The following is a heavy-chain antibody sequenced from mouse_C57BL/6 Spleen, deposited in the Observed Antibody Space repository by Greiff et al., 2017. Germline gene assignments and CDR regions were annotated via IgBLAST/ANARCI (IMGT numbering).Heavy chain of an antibody. V-gene: IGHV1-82*01. CDR3: AREGDYYGSSFFCDY. CDR1: GYAFSSSW. J-gene: IGHJ2*01. Sequence: QVQLQQSGPELVKPGASVKISCKASGYAFSSSWMNWVKQRPGKGLEWIGRIYPGDGDTNYNGKFKGKATLTADKSSSTAYMQLSSLTSEDSAVYFCAREGDYYGSSFFCDYWGQGTTLTVSS. CDR2: IYPGDGDT. D-gene: IGHD1-1*01.